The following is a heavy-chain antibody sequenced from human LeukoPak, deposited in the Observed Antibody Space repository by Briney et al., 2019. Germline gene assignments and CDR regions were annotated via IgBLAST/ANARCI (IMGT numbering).Heavy chain of an antibody. J-gene: IGHJ4*02. Sequence: GSLRLSCAASGFTISSNYMSWVRQAPGEGLEWVSVIYSGGSTYYADSVKGRFTISRDNSKNTLYLQMNSLRAEDTAVYYCARASIIGYCSGGSCFPFDYWGQGTLVTVSS. CDR1: GFTISSNY. V-gene: IGHV3-66*01. CDR2: IYSGGST. D-gene: IGHD2-15*01. CDR3: ARASIIGYCSGGSCFPFDY.